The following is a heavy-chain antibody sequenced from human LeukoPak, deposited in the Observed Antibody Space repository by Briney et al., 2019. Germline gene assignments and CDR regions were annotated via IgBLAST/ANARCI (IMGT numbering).Heavy chain of an antibody. CDR3: ARTVVVAAIGFDY. CDR1: GFTFSSYS. D-gene: IGHD2-15*01. J-gene: IGHJ4*02. V-gene: IGHV3-21*01. Sequence: KPGGSLRLSCAASGFTFSSYSMNWVRQAPGKGLEWVSSISSGSSYIYYADSVKGRFTISRDNAKNSLYLQMNSLRAEDTAVYYCARTVVVAAIGFDYWGQGTLVTVSS. CDR2: ISSGSSYI.